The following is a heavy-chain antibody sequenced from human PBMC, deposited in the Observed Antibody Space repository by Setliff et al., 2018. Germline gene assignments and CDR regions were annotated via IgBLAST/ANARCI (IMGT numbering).Heavy chain of an antibody. CDR2: INTNTGNP. J-gene: IGHJ6*03. CDR1: GYTFRSYA. Sequence: ASVKVSCKASGYTFRSYAMNWVRQAPGQGLEWMGWINTNTGNPTYAQGFTGRFVFSLDTSVSTTYLQISSLEAEDSAVYYCGRASRFGTIVYRGDYYMDVWGKGTTVTVSS. D-gene: IGHD3-10*01. V-gene: IGHV7-4-1*02. CDR3: GRASRFGTIVYRGDYYMDV.